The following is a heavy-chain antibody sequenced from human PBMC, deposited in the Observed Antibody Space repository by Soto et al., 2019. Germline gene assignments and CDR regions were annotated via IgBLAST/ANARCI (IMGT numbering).Heavy chain of an antibody. Sequence: GGSLRLSCAASGFTFSSYGMHWVRQAPGKGLEWVAVISYDGSNKYYADSVKGRFTISRDNSKNTLYLQMNSLRAEDTAVYYCAKDVRYSSGWYDGMDVWGQGTTVTVSS. J-gene: IGHJ6*02. CDR1: GFTFSSYG. V-gene: IGHV3-30*18. D-gene: IGHD6-19*01. CDR2: ISYDGSNK. CDR3: AKDVRYSSGWYDGMDV.